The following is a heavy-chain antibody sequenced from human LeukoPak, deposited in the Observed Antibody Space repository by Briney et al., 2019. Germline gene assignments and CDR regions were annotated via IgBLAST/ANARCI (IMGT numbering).Heavy chain of an antibody. J-gene: IGHJ4*02. CDR1: GGSISSTNW. CDR2: VSLTGET. Sequence: PSETLSLTCGVSGGSISSTNWWSWVRQPPGQGLEWVGEVSLTGETNYNPSLNGRVTMSLDGSRNQLSLTLTSVTAADTAVYYCARRLNWGSALDYWGQGTLVTVSS. V-gene: IGHV4-4*02. D-gene: IGHD7-27*01. CDR3: ARRLNWGSALDY.